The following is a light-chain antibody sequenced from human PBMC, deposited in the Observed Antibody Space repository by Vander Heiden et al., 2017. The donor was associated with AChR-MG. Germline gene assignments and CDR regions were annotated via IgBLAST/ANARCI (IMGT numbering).Light chain of an antibody. CDR1: SSDVGGYNY. CDR2: DVN. CDR3: SSYTTSSTL. Sequence: QSALTQPASVSGSPGPSITISCTGTSSDVGGYNYVSWYQQHPGKAPKLMIYDVNKRPSGVSDRFSGSKSGNTASLTISGLQAEDEADYYCSSYTTSSTLFGGGTKLTGL. V-gene: IGLV2-14*01. J-gene: IGLJ2*01.